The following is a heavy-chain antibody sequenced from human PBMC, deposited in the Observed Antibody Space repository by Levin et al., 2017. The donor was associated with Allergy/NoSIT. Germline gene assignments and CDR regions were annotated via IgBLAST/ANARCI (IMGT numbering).Heavy chain of an antibody. J-gene: IGHJ6*02. CDR1: GGSVSSGSYY. CDR3: ARGDSGYDWGGGIYYYYGMDV. Sequence: SQTLSLTCTVSGGSVSSGSYYWSWIRQPPGKGLEWIGYIYYSGSTNYNPSLKSRVTISVDTSKNQFSLKLSSVTAADTAVYYCARGDSGYDWGGGIYYYYGMDVWGQGTTVTVSS. CDR2: IYYSGST. V-gene: IGHV4-61*01. D-gene: IGHD5-12*01.